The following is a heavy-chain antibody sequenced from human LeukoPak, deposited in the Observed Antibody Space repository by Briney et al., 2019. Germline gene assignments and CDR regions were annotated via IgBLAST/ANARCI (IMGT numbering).Heavy chain of an antibody. CDR2: IYYSGST. CDR3: ARHLDYYDSSGYFDDY. D-gene: IGHD3-22*01. J-gene: IGHJ4*02. Sequence: SETLSLTCTVSGGSISSSSYYWGWIRQPPGTGLEWIGSIYYSGSTYYNPSLKSRVTISVDTSKNQFSLKLSSVTAADTAVYYCARHLDYYDSSGYFDDYWGQGTLVTVSS. V-gene: IGHV4-39*01. CDR1: GGSISSSSYY.